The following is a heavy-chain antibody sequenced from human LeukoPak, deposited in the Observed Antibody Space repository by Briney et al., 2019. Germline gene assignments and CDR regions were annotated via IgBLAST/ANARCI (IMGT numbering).Heavy chain of an antibody. D-gene: IGHD2-2*01. Sequence: GGSLRLSCAASGFTFSSHWMTWVRQASGKGLEWVANINQDGGEKYYVDSVKGRFTISRDNAKNSLYSQMNSLRAEDTAVYHCATGRSCTTCYLPDYWGQGTLVTVSS. CDR1: GFTFSSHW. J-gene: IGHJ4*02. CDR2: INQDGGEK. V-gene: IGHV3-7*01. CDR3: ATGRSCTTCYLPDY.